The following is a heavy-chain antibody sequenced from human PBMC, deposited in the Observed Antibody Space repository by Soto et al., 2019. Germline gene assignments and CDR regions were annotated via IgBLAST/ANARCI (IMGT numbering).Heavy chain of an antibody. CDR2: INHRGST. D-gene: IGHD1-1*01. CDR3: ATTNWNHNWFDP. J-gene: IGHJ5*02. V-gene: IGHV4-34*01. Sequence: QVQLQQWGAGLFKSSETLSLTCAVFGGSFSGYYWSWIRQPPGKGLEWIGEINHRGSTNYNPSLKSRVTMSVDTSKNQFSLKLTSMTAADTAVYYCATTNWNHNWFDPWGQGTLVTVSS. CDR1: GGSFSGYY.